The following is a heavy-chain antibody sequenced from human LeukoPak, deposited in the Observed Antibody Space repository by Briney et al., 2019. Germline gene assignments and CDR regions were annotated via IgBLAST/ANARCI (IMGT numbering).Heavy chain of an antibody. D-gene: IGHD2-2*01. CDR2: ISAYNGNT. J-gene: IGHJ4*02. V-gene: IGHV1-18*01. Sequence: ASVKVSCKASGYTFTSYGTSWVRQAPGQGLEWMGWISAYNGNTNYAQKLQGRVTMTTDTSTSTAYMELRSLRSDDTAVYYCARDGGLYCSSTSCYFDYWGQGTLVTVSS. CDR1: GYTFTSYG. CDR3: ARDGGLYCSSTSCYFDY.